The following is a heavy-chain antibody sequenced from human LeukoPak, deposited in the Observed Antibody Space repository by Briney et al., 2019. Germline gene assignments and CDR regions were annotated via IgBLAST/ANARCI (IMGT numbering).Heavy chain of an antibody. CDR3: ARRSPPASGYYYGSGSPGPGDQFDY. Sequence: SETLSLTCAVPGGSISSGGYSWSWIRQPPGKGLEWIGYIYHSGSTYYNPSLKSRVTISVDTSKNQFSLKLSSVTAADTAVYYCARRSPPASGYYYGSGSPGPGDQFDYWGQGTLVTVSS. CDR2: IYHSGST. V-gene: IGHV4-30-2*01. CDR1: GGSISSGGYS. D-gene: IGHD3-10*01. J-gene: IGHJ4*02.